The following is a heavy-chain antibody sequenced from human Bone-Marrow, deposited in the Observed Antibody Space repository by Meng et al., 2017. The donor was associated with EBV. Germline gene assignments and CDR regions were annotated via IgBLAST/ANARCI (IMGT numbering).Heavy chain of an antibody. CDR1: GGTFSSYA. CDR2: IIPIFGTA. D-gene: IGHD3-16*01. J-gene: IGHJ5*02. Sequence: QVQLVQSGAEVKEAGSSVKVSCKASGGTFSSYAISWVRQARGQGLEWMGGIIPIFGTANYAQKFQGRVTITADESTSTAYMELSSLRSEDTAVYYCARKGGLGGWFDPWGQGTLVTVSS. CDR3: ARKGGLGGWFDP. V-gene: IGHV1-69*01.